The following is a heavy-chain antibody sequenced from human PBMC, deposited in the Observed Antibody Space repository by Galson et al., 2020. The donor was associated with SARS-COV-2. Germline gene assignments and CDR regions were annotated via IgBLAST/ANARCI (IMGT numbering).Heavy chain of an antibody. Sequence: GGSLRLSCAASGFTFSSYAMHWVRQAPGKGLEWVAVISYDGSNKYYADSVKGRFTISRDNSKNTLYLQMNSLRAEDTAVYYCARQKPPGGYCSGGSCYWGTFDYWGQGTLITVSS. D-gene: IGHD2-15*01. CDR2: ISYDGSNK. CDR3: ARQKPPGGYCSGGSCYWGTFDY. CDR1: GFTFSSYA. J-gene: IGHJ4*02. V-gene: IGHV3-30-3*01.